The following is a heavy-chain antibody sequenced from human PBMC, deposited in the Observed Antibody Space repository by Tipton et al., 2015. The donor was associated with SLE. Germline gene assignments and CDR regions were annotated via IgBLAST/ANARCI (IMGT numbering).Heavy chain of an antibody. CDR1: GGTFSSYA. CDR3: ACKAVAVDDAFDI. J-gene: IGHJ3*02. CDR2: INPNSGGT. V-gene: IGHV1-2*02. Sequence: QVQLVQSGAEVKKPGSSVKVSCKASGGTFSSYAISWVRQAPGQGLEWMGWINPNSGGTNYAQKFQGRVTMTRDTSISTAYMELSRLRSDDTAVYYCACKAVAVDDAFDIWGQGTMVPVSS. D-gene: IGHD6-19*01.